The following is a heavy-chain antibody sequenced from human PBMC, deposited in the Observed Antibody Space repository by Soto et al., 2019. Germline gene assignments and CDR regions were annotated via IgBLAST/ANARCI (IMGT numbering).Heavy chain of an antibody. CDR3: ARDYSNPRGRFDP. J-gene: IGHJ5*02. D-gene: IGHD4-4*01. CDR2: IHQDGSEK. Sequence: EVQLVQSGGGLVQPGGSLRLSCAASGFTSSGYWITWVRQPPGKGLEWVANIHQDGSEKYYVDSVKGRFTISRDNAKDSLYLHMNSLIAEDTAIYYCARDYSNPRGRFDPWGQGTLVTVSS. V-gene: IGHV3-7*01. CDR1: GFTSSGYW.